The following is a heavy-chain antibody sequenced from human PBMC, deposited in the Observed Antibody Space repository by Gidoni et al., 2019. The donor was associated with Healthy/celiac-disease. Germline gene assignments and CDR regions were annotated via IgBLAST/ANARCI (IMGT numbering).Heavy chain of an antibody. D-gene: IGHD2-2*02. J-gene: IGHJ5*02. Sequence: HVHLQESGPGLVMPSQTLSLTCPVPAGSIRTGSHVWTWIGQPAGKGLEWIGRIYTRGSTQYNPAHKSRVNRSVDTSKNQFSLKLRSVTAADTAVYYCARKSNGYGSSTSCYTDWFDPWGQGTLVTVSS. V-gene: IGHV4-61*02. CDR3: ARKSNGYGSSTSCYTDWFDP. CDR1: AGSIRTGSHV. CDR2: IYTRGST.